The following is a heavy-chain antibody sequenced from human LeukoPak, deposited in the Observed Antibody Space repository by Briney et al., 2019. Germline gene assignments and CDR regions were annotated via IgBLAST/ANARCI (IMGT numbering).Heavy chain of an antibody. CDR3: ARGVGSGWYFDL. Sequence: ASVKVSCKASGYTFTGYYMHWVRQAPGQGLEWMGWINPNSGGTNYAKNFQGRVSMTRDTSISTAYMELSRLRSDDTAVYYCARGVGSGWYFDLWGRGTLVTVSS. CDR2: INPNSGGT. J-gene: IGHJ2*01. V-gene: IGHV1-2*02. D-gene: IGHD3-10*01. CDR1: GYTFTGYY.